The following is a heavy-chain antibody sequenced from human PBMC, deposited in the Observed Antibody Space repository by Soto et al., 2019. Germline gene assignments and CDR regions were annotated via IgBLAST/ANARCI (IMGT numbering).Heavy chain of an antibody. CDR1: GGSINSYY. CDR3: ASWYYDNLCVYRYFDP. J-gene: IGHJ5*02. CDR2: IYYSGRT. V-gene: IGHV4-59*01. Sequence: SETLSLTCTVSGGSINSYYWSWVRQPPGKGLEWIGYIYYSGRTNYNPSLKSRVTISGDTSKNQFSLKLSSVTAADTAVYYCASWYYDNLCVYRYFDPGGQATPVTAS. D-gene: IGHD3-9*01.